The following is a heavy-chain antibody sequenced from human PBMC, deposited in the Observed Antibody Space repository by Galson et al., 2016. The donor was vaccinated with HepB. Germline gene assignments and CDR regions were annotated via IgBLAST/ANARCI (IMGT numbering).Heavy chain of an antibody. CDR3: VRGYIDSTDAFDI. D-gene: IGHD5-24*01. CDR2: IRSTGTTM. J-gene: IGHJ3*02. Sequence: SLRLSCAGSGFTFSDHYMTWIRQAPGKGLEWVSYIRSTGTTMKYAESVKGRFTISRDNAKNSVYLQMNSLRAEDTAVYYCVRGYIDSTDAFDIWGQGTMVTVSS. V-gene: IGHV3-11*01. CDR1: GFTFSDHY.